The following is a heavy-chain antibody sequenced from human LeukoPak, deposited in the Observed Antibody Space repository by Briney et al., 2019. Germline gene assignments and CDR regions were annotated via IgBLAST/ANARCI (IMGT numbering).Heavy chain of an antibody. CDR2: IYPGDSET. CDR1: GSSFSDYW. Sequence: GESLQISCQASGSSFSDYWIGGARPLPGKGLEWMGIIYPGDSETKYSPSLQGQVTISADKSISTTSLQWSSLKASDTAVYYCARQKSGYNYTYYYYMDVWGKGTTVIVSS. J-gene: IGHJ6*03. D-gene: IGHD5-18*01. CDR3: ARQKSGYNYTYYYYMDV. V-gene: IGHV5-51*01.